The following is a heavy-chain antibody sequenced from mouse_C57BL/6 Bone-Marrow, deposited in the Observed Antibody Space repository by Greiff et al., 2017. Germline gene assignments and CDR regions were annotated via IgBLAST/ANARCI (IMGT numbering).Heavy chain of an antibody. D-gene: IGHD2-4*01. CDR3: TTPDDYYYAMDY. J-gene: IGHJ4*01. Sequence: VQLQQSGAELVRPGASVKLSCTASGFNIKDDYMHWVKQRPEQGLEWIGWIDPENGDTEYASKFQGKATITADTSSNTAYLQLSSLTSEDTAVYYCTTPDDYYYAMDYWGQGTSVTVSS. CDR1: GFNIKDDY. CDR2: IDPENGDT. V-gene: IGHV14-4*01.